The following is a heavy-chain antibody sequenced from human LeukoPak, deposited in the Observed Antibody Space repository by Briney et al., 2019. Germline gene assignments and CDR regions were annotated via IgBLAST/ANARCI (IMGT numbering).Heavy chain of an antibody. CDR3: ARASLLRYFEGFDY. CDR1: GVSISSGGYS. V-gene: IGHV4-30-2*01. J-gene: IGHJ4*02. D-gene: IGHD3-9*01. Sequence: SETLSLTCAVSGVSISSGGYSWSWIRQPPGKGLEWIGYFYHSGSTYYNPSLKSRVTISVDRSKHQFSLKLSSVTAADTAVCYCARASLLRYFEGFDYWGQGTLVTVSS. CDR2: FYHSGST.